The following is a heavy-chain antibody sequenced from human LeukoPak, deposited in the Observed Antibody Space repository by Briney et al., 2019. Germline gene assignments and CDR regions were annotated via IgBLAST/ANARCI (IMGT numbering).Heavy chain of an antibody. CDR1: GFTFSDYG. V-gene: IGHV3-33*01. Sequence: SGGSLRLSCAASGFTFSDYGIHWVRQAPGKGLEWVAVLSPHANYEYYADSVQGRFTMSRDDSKNTVYLLMNSLTDEETAVYYCARDWIDRSLDYWGLGTLVTVSS. CDR3: ARDWIDRSLDY. J-gene: IGHJ4*02. D-gene: IGHD2-2*03. CDR2: LSPHANYE.